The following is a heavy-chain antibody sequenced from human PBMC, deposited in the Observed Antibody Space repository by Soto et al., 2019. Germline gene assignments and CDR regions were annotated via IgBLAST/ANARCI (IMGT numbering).Heavy chain of an antibody. Sequence: QVQLVQSGAEEKKPGASVKVSCKASGYTFTSYAMHWVRQAPGQRLEWMGWINAGNGNTKYSQKFQGRVTITRDTSASPAYMELSSLRSEDTAVYYCARAWVVVTAPDYWGQRTLVTVSS. CDR1: GYTFTSYA. V-gene: IGHV1-3*05. J-gene: IGHJ4*02. CDR2: INAGNGNT. D-gene: IGHD2-21*02. CDR3: ARAWVVVTAPDY.